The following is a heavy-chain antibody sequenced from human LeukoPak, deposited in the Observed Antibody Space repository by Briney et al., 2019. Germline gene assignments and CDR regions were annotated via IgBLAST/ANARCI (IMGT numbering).Heavy chain of an antibody. CDR1: GYTLTELS. Sequence: ASVKVSCTVSGYTLTELSMHWVRQAPGKGLEWMGGFDPEDGETIYAQKFQGRVTMTEDTSTDTAYMELSSLRSEDTAVYYCATRRFLEWLLYYWGQGTLVTVSS. D-gene: IGHD3-3*01. CDR2: FDPEDGET. V-gene: IGHV1-24*01. CDR3: ATRRFLEWLLYY. J-gene: IGHJ4*02.